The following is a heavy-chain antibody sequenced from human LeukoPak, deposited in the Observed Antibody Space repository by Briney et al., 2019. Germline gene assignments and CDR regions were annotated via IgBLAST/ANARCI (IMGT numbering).Heavy chain of an antibody. CDR1: GXTFSSYA. D-gene: IGHD2-2*01. Sequence: GGSLRLSCAASGXTFSSYAMSWVRQAPGKGLEWVSYITGSGTTIYYADSVKGRFTISRDNAKNSLYLQMNSLRAEDTAIYYCARGYCSTTGCEYFQHWGQGTLVTVSA. CDR3: ARGYCSTTGCEYFQH. V-gene: IGHV3-48*03. CDR2: ITGSGTTI. J-gene: IGHJ1*01.